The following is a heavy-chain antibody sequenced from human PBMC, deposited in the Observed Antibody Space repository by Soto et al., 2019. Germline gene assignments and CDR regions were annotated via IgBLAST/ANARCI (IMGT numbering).Heavy chain of an antibody. D-gene: IGHD3-22*01. CDR1: RYSFTSYW. J-gene: IGHJ6*02. CDR3: ASTRYYDSSGYGMDV. CDR2: IYPGDSDT. V-gene: IGHV5-51*01. Sequence: PGESLKISCKGSRYSFTSYWIGWVRQMPGKGLEWMGIIYPGDSDTRYSPSFQGQVTISADKSISTAYLQWSSLKASDTAMYYCASTRYYDSSGYGMDVWGQGTTVTV.